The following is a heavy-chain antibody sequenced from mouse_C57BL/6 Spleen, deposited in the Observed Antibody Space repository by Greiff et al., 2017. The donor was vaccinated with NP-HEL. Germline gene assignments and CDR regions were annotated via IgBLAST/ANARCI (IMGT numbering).Heavy chain of an antibody. CDR3: ARNREALYFDY. CDR2: INPGSGGT. J-gene: IGHJ2*01. CDR1: GYAFTNYL. Sequence: VQLQQSGAELVRPGTSVKVSCKASGYAFTNYLIEWVKQRPGQGLEWIGVINPGSGGTNYNEKFKGKATLTADKSSSTAYMQLSSLTSEDSAVYFCARNREALYFDYWGQGTTLTVSS. V-gene: IGHV1-54*01.